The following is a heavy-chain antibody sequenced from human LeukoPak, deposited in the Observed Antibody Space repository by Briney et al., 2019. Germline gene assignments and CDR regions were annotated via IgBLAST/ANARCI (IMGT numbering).Heavy chain of an antibody. V-gene: IGHV5-51*01. CDR2: IFPHDSNT. CDR3: ARYGMKGCSTTNCYTSYFYYGMDV. Sequence: GASLEISWKGAGYIFMDYWIGWVRQMPGKGPDWVGFIFPHDSNTKYSTSFQGQVTISVDKSISTAYVQWSSLKASDTAMYYCARYGMKGCSTTNCYTSYFYYGMDVWGQGTTVTVSS. CDR1: GYIFMDYW. D-gene: IGHD2-2*02. J-gene: IGHJ6*02.